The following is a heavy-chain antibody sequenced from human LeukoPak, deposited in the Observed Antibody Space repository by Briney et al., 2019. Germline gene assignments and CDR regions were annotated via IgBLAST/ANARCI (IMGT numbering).Heavy chain of an antibody. CDR3: ARHDSFLFDI. V-gene: IGHV4-4*02. Sequence: SGTLSLTCAVSGGSLSSYNWWSWVRQPPGKGLEWIGEIFHGGSTNYNPSLKSRVTMSVDKSRNHLSLTLSSVTAADTAVYYCARHDSFLFDIWGQGTMVTVSS. CDR1: GGSLSSYNW. J-gene: IGHJ3*02. D-gene: IGHD2-21*02. CDR2: IFHGGST.